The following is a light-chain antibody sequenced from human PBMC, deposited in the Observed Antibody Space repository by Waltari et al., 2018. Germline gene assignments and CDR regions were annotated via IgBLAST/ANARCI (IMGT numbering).Light chain of an antibody. J-gene: IGKJ4*01. CDR2: DAS. CDR1: QSVSSY. CDR3: QQRSNWLT. V-gene: IGKV3-11*01. Sequence: EIVLTHSPATLSSSPGERATLSCRASQSVSSYLAWYQQKPGQAPRLLIYDASNRATGIPARFSGSGSGTDFTLTISSLEPEDFAVYYCQQRSNWLTFGGGTKVEIK.